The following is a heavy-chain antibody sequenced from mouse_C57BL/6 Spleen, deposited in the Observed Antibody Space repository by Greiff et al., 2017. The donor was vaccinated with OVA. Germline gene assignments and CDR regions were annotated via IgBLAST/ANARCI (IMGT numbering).Heavy chain of an antibody. J-gene: IGHJ2*01. Sequence: QVQLQQPGAELVRPGSSVKLTCKASGYTFTSYWMHWVKQRPIQGLEWIGNIDPSDSETHYNQKFKDKATLTVDKSSSTAYMQLSSLTSEDSAVYYCARSSSSYDYWGQGTTLTVSS. D-gene: IGHD1-1*01. CDR3: ARSSSSYDY. CDR1: GYTFTSYW. CDR2: IDPSDSET. V-gene: IGHV1-52*01.